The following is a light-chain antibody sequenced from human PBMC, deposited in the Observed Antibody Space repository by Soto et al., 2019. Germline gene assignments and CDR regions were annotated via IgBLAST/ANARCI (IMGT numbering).Light chain of an antibody. CDR1: ENIRNY. CDR2: GAY. J-gene: IGKJ3*01. V-gene: IGKV1-39*01. CDR3: QQSYTAVFT. Sequence: DIQLTQSPSSLSASVGDRVTITCRASENIRNYLNWYQQKPGQVPNLLIYGAYSLQSGVPSRFSGSGSETDFALTINNVQPEDFATYYCQQSYTAVFTFGPGTKVDIK.